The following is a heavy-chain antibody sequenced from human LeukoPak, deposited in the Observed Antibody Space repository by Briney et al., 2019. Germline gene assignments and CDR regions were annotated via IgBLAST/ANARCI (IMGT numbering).Heavy chain of an antibody. J-gene: IGHJ3*02. D-gene: IGHD3-10*02. CDR2: INHSGST. Sequence: SETLSPTCGVYGGSFSGYYWSWIRQPPGKGLEWIGEINHSGSTNYNPSLKSRVTISVDTSKNRFSLKLSSVTAADTAVYYCAVCSVTGRAFDIWGQGTMVTVSS. CDR3: AVCSVTGRAFDI. CDR1: GGSFSGYY. V-gene: IGHV4-34*01.